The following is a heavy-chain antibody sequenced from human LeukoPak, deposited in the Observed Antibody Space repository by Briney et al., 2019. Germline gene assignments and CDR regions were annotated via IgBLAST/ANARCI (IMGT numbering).Heavy chain of an antibody. CDR1: GYTFTDYY. D-gene: IGHD6-13*01. J-gene: IGHJ4*02. CDR3: ARDRRKAAGTPLDY. Sequence: GASVKVSCKASGYTFTDYYMHWVRQAPGQGLEWMGWINPNSGGTNYAQKFQGRVTMTRDTSISTAYMELSRLRSDDTAVYYCARDRRKAAGTPLDYWGQGTLVTVSS. V-gene: IGHV1-2*02. CDR2: INPNSGGT.